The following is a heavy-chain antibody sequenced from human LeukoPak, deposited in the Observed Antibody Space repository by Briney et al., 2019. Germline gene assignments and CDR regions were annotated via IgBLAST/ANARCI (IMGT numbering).Heavy chain of an antibody. CDR2: INPNSGAT. Sequence: ASVKVSCKAAGYTLTDYYMHWVGQAPGQGLEWRGWINPNSGATNYAQKFQGRVTLTRDTSISTAYMELSRLTSDYTAVYHCARDGAFDIWGQGTMVTVSS. CDR1: GYTLTDYY. V-gene: IGHV1-2*02. CDR3: ARDGAFDI. J-gene: IGHJ3*02.